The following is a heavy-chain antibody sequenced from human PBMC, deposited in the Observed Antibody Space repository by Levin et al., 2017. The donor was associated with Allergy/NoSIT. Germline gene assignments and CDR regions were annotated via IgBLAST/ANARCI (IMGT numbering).Heavy chain of an antibody. D-gene: IGHD3-3*01. CDR1: GYTFTRYY. CDR3: AGLSDYDFWRNYFG. J-gene: IGHJ4*02. V-gene: IGHV1-2*02. CDR2: IDPKSGAT. Sequence: GESLKISCKASGYTFTRYYIYWVRQAPGQGLECMGWIDPKSGATDYAQRFQGRVTMTRDTSINTVYMELRGLRSDDTAVYYCAGLSDYDFWRNYFGWGQGTLVTVSS.